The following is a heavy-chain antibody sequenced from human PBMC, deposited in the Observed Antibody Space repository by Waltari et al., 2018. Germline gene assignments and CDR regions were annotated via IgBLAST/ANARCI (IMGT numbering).Heavy chain of an antibody. CDR3: ATGGMSRLNWFDP. V-gene: IGHV1-24*01. CDR2: FEPEDGET. CDR1: GYTLTELS. Sequence: QVQLVQSGAEVKKPGASVKVSCKVSGYTLTELSMHWVRQAPGKGLEWMGGFEPEDGETIYAQKSQGRVTMTEDTSTGTAYMGLSSLRSEDTAVYYCATGGMSRLNWFDPWGQGTLVTVSS. D-gene: IGHD3-16*01. J-gene: IGHJ5*02.